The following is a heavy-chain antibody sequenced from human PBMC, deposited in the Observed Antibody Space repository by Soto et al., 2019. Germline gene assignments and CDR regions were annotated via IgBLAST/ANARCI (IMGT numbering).Heavy chain of an antibody. Sequence: LTLTCTFSGFSLSISGMRVSWVRQAPGKGLEWVANIKQDGSEKYYVDSVKGRFTISRDNAKNSLYLQMNSLRAEDTAVYYCARVGCSSTSCFLGYYYYYGMDVWGQGTTVTVSS. CDR2: IKQDGSEK. J-gene: IGHJ6*02. D-gene: IGHD2-2*01. CDR1: GFSLSISG. V-gene: IGHV3-7*03. CDR3: ARVGCSSTSCFLGYYYYYGMDV.